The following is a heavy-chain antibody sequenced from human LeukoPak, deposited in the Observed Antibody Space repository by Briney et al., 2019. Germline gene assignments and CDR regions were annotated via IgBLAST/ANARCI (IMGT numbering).Heavy chain of an antibody. CDR1: GFTFSSYS. J-gene: IGHJ4*02. CDR2: ISSSSSYI. V-gene: IGHV3-21*01. D-gene: IGHD1-14*01. CDR3: AKNTDVTMGFDY. Sequence: PGGSLRLSCAASGFTFSSYSMNWVRQAPGKGLEWVSSISSSSSYIYYADSVKGRFTISRDNSKNTLYLQLTSLGPEDTALYSCAKNTDVTMGFDYWGQGTLVIVSS.